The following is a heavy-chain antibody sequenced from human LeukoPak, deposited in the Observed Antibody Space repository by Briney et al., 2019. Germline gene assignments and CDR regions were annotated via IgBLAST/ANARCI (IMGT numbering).Heavy chain of an antibody. J-gene: IGHJ4*02. V-gene: IGHV3-33*01. CDR3: ARSLYSSGWYAADY. CDR1: GFTFSSYG. Sequence: PGRSLRLSCAASGFTFSSYGMHWVRQAPGKGLEWVAVIWYDGSNKYYADSVEGRFTVSRDNSKNTLYLQMNSLRAEDTAVYYCARSLYSSGWYAADYWGQGTLVTVSS. D-gene: IGHD6-19*01. CDR2: IWYDGSNK.